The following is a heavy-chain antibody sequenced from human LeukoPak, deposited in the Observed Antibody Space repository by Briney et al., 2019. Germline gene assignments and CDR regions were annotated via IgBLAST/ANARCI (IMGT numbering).Heavy chain of an antibody. J-gene: IGHJ3*02. Sequence: GGSLRLSCAASGFTFSSYAMHWVRRAPGKGLEWVAFIRYDGSNKYYADSVKGRFTISRDNSKNTLYLQMNSLRAEDTAVYYCAKDFVLVSRTDAFDIWGQGTMVTVSS. D-gene: IGHD3-22*01. V-gene: IGHV3-30*02. CDR1: GFTFSSYA. CDR2: IRYDGSNK. CDR3: AKDFVLVSRTDAFDI.